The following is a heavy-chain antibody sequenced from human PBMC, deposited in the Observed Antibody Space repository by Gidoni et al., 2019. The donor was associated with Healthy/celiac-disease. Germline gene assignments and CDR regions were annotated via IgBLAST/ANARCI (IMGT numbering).Heavy chain of an antibody. Sequence: QVQLVASGGGVVQPGRSLRPSCAASGFTFSSYAMHWVRQAPGKGLEWVAVISYDGSNKYYADSVKGRFTISRDNSKNTLYLQMNSLRAEDTAVYYCARGIGGFDGMDVWGQGTTVTVSS. D-gene: IGHD3-10*01. J-gene: IGHJ6*02. CDR1: GFTFSSYA. CDR2: ISYDGSNK. V-gene: IGHV3-30-3*01. CDR3: ARGIGGFDGMDV.